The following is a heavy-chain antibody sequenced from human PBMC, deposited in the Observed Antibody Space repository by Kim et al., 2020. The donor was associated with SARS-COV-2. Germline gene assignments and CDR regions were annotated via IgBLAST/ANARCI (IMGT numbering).Heavy chain of an antibody. CDR1: GYTFTSYY. Sequence: ASVKVSCKASGYTFTSYYMHWVRQAPGQGLEWMGIINPSGGSTSYAQKFQGRVTMTRDTSTSTVYMELSSLRSEDTAVYYCALRRRDDILTGYPYQIDYWGQGTLVTVSS. CDR3: ALRRRDDILTGYPYQIDY. D-gene: IGHD3-9*01. V-gene: IGHV1-46*01. CDR2: INPSGGST. J-gene: IGHJ4*02.